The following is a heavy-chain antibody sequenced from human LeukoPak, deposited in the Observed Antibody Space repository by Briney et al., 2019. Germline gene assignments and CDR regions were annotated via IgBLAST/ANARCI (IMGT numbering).Heavy chain of an antibody. D-gene: IGHD3-22*01. CDR3: AKEMYTYYYDSSGYYPHYFDY. Sequence: ASVKVSCKASGYTFTGYYMHWVRQAPGQGLEWMGWINPNSGGTNYAQKFQGRVTMTRDTSISTAYMELSRLRAEDTAVYYCAKEMYTYYYDSSGYYPHYFDYWGQGTLVTVSS. V-gene: IGHV1-2*02. CDR2: INPNSGGT. CDR1: GYTFTGYY. J-gene: IGHJ4*02.